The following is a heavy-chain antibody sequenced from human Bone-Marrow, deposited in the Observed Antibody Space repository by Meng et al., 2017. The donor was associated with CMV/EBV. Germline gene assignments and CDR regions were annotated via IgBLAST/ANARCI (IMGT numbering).Heavy chain of an antibody. CDR2: IYYSGST. CDR3: ARDGGYCSSTSCLPESGMDV. V-gene: IGHV4-39*07. D-gene: IGHD2-2*01. J-gene: IGHJ6*02. Sequence: GSLRLSCTVSGGSISSSSYYWGWIRQPPGKGLEWIGSIYYSGSTYYNPSLKSRVTISVDTSKNQFSLKLSSVTAADTAVYYCARDGGYCSSTSCLPESGMDVWGQGTTVTVSS. CDR1: GGSISSSSYY.